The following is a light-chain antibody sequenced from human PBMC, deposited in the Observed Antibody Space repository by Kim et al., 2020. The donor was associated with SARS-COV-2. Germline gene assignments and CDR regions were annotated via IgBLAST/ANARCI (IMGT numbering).Light chain of an antibody. J-gene: IGLJ1*01. CDR2: SNH. V-gene: IGLV1-47*02. CDR3: ATWDDRLNSYV. CDR1: NY. Sequence: NYVYWYQQLPGTAPKLLIYSNHQRPSGVPDRISGSKSGTSASLAISGLRSEDEADYYCATWDDRLNSYVFGTGTKVTVL.